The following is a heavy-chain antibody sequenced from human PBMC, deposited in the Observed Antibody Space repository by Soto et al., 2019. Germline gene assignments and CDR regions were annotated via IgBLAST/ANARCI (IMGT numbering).Heavy chain of an antibody. D-gene: IGHD3-22*01. Sequence: SETLSLTCTVSGGSISSYYWSWIRQPPGKGLEWIGYIYYSGSTNYNPSLKSRVTISVDTSKNQFSLKLSSVTAADTAVYYCARGGAMIVVVDIWGQGTIVTVSS. J-gene: IGHJ3*02. V-gene: IGHV4-59*01. CDR3: ARGGAMIVVVDI. CDR2: IYYSGST. CDR1: GGSISSYY.